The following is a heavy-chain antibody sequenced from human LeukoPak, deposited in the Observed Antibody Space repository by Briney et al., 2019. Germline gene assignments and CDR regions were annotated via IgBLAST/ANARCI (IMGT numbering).Heavy chain of an antibody. V-gene: IGHV4-39*01. D-gene: IGHD1-1*01. CDR3: ARHPYNWGSGGIDY. CDR1: GGSISGSNYF. J-gene: IGHJ4*02. Sequence: SETLSLTCTVSGGSISGSNYFWSWVRQPPGKGLEWIGYIYYSGSTHYNSSLKSRVTISVDTSKNQFSLKLSSVTAADTAVYYCARHPYNWGSGGIDYWGQGTLVTVSS. CDR2: IYYSGST.